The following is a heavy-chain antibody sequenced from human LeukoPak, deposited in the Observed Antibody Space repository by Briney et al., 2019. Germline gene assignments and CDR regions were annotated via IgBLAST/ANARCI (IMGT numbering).Heavy chain of an antibody. V-gene: IGHV1-69*05. CDR3: ATRITIFGVVTKFDY. CDR2: IIPIFGTA. Sequence: SVKVSCKTSGGTFNNSAISWVRQAPGQGLEWMGGIIPIFGTANYAQKFQGRVTITTDESTSTAYMELSSLRSEDTAVYYCATRITIFGVVTKFDYWGQGTLVTVSS. J-gene: IGHJ4*02. D-gene: IGHD3-3*01. CDR1: GGTFNNSA.